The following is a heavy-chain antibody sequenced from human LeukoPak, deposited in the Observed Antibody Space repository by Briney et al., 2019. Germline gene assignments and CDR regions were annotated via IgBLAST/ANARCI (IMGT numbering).Heavy chain of an antibody. Sequence: PSETLSLTCTVSGGSISSYYWSWIRQPPGKGLGWIGYIYYSGSTNYNPSLKSRVTISVDTSKNQFSLKLSSVTAADTAVYYCAGAGIAAAGDYWGQGTLVTVSS. J-gene: IGHJ4*02. CDR2: IYYSGST. CDR1: GGSISSYY. CDR3: AGAGIAAAGDY. D-gene: IGHD6-13*01. V-gene: IGHV4-59*01.